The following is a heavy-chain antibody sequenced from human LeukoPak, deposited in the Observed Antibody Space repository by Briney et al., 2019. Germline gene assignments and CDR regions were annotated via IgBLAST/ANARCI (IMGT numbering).Heavy chain of an antibody. Sequence: ASVKVSCKASGYTFTSYGISWVRQAPGQGLEWMGIINPSGGSTSYAQKFQGRVTMTRDTSTSTVYMELSSLRSEDTAVYYCASPVGGYDSSDYDAFDIWGQGTMVTVSS. V-gene: IGHV1-46*01. J-gene: IGHJ3*02. D-gene: IGHD3-22*01. CDR3: ASPVGGYDSSDYDAFDI. CDR2: INPSGGST. CDR1: GYTFTSYG.